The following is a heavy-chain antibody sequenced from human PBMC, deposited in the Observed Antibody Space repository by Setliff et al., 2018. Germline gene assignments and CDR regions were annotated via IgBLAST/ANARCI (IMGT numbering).Heavy chain of an antibody. V-gene: IGHV4-4*08. D-gene: IGHD3-10*01. CDR3: ARHEFVGGYYGSVTYRHFDY. CDR1: GGSISSYY. J-gene: IGHJ4*01. Sequence: SETLSLTCTVSGGSISSYYWSWIRQPPGKGLEWIGYIYTSGTAYYNPSLKSRVTISVDTSKNQFSLQVTSLAATDTALYFCARHEFVGGYYGSVTYRHFDYWGHGILVTVSS. CDR2: IYTSGTA.